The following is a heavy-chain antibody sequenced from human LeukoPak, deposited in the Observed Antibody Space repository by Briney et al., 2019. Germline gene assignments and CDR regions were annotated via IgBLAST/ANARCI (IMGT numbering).Heavy chain of an antibody. CDR3: ARDLLPAAGTYYFDC. D-gene: IGHD6-13*01. Sequence: SETLSLTCTVSGGSISSGGYYWSWIRQHPGKGLEWIGCIYYSGSTYYNPSLKSRVTISVDTSKIQFSLKLSSVTAADTAVYYCARDLLPAAGTYYFDCWGQGTLVTVSS. CDR2: IYYSGST. J-gene: IGHJ4*02. CDR1: GGSISSGGYY. V-gene: IGHV4-39*07.